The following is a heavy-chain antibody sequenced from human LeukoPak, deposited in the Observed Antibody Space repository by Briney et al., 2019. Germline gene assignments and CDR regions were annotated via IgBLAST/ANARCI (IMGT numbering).Heavy chain of an antibody. CDR3: ARDEYYDILTGLTEGSYYYYGMDV. Sequence: TGGSLRLSCAASGFTFSSYSMNWVRQAPGKGLEWVSSISSSSSYIYYADSVKGRFTISRDNAKNSLYLQMNSLRAEDTAVYYCARDEYYDILTGLTEGSYYYYGMDVWGQGTTVTVSS. CDR1: GFTFSSYS. V-gene: IGHV3-21*01. J-gene: IGHJ6*02. D-gene: IGHD3-9*01. CDR2: ISSSSSYI.